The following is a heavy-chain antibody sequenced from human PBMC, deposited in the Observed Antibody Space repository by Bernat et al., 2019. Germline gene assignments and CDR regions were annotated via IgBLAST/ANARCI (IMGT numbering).Heavy chain of an antibody. V-gene: IGHV3-33*01. CDR1: GFTFSTYG. D-gene: IGHD2-2*01. J-gene: IGHJ6*02. CDR3: ARAGYCSRTTCANYNGMDV. CDR2: IWYDGSNK. Sequence: QVQLVESGGGVAQPGRSLRLSCAASGFTFSTYGMHWVRQAPGKGLEWVAAIWYDGSNKYYVDSLKGRFAISRDNSKNMLYLQMNNLRAEDTAVYYCARAGYCSRTTCANYNGMDVWGQGTTVTVSS.